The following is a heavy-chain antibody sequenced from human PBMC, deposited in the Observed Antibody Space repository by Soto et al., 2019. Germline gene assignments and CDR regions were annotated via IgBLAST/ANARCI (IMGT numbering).Heavy chain of an antibody. J-gene: IGHJ5*02. CDR3: ARGLRSYYGSGNPRVDP. CDR1: GGSFSGYY. V-gene: IGHV4-34*01. CDR2: INHSGST. Sequence: QVQLQQWGAGLLKPSETLSLTCAVYGGSFSGYYWSWIRQPPGKGLEWIGEINHSGSTNYNPSLKSRVTISVDTSKNQFSLKLSSVTAADTAVYYCARGLRSYYGSGNPRVDPWGQGTLVTVSS. D-gene: IGHD3-10*01.